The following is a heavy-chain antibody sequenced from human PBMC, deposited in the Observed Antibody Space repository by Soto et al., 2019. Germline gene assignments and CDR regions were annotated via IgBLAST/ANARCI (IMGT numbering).Heavy chain of an antibody. J-gene: IGHJ5*02. CDR2: ISAYNGNT. V-gene: IGHV1-18*01. CDR3: ARDGGSYYDILTGYHENWFDP. Sequence: GASVKVSCRASGYSFSSYAIHWVRQAPGKGLEWMGWISAYNGNTNYAQKLQGRVTMTTDTSTSTAYMELRSLRPDDTAVYYCARDGGSYYDILTGYHENWFDPWGQGTLVTVSS. CDR1: GYSFSSYA. D-gene: IGHD3-9*01.